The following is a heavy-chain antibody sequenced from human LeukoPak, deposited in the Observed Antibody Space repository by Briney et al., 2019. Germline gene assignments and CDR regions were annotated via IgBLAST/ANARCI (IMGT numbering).Heavy chain of an antibody. Sequence: GGSLRLSCAASGFTVSSNYMSWVRQAPGRGLEWVSVIYSGGSTYYADSVRGRFTISRDNSKNTLFLQMNSLRAEDTAVYYCARYRLSIAVAGYFDYWGQGTLVTVSS. CDR1: GFTVSSNY. CDR3: ARYRLSIAVAGYFDY. J-gene: IGHJ4*02. D-gene: IGHD6-19*01. CDR2: IYSGGST. V-gene: IGHV3-53*01.